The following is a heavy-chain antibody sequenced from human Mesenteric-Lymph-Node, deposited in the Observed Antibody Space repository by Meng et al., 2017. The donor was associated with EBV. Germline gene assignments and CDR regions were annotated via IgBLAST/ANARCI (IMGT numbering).Heavy chain of an antibody. Sequence: QLQLQGSGPGLVKPSXXXXXTXSVSGGSLNNINYYWSWIRQPPGKRLEWLGYIYYSGSTNYNPSLKSRVTISIDTSKKQFSLKLSSVTAADTAVYYCAIYENRGYTFDYWGQGTLVTVSS. CDR1: GGSLNNINYY. CDR2: IYYSGST. CDR3: AIYENRGYTFDY. V-gene: IGHV4-61*01. J-gene: IGHJ4*02. D-gene: IGHD3-22*01.